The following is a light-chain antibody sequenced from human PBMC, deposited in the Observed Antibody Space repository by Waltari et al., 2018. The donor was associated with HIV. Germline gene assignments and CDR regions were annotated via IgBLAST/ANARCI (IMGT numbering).Light chain of an antibody. CDR2: AKH. CDR1: SSNIGNTY. CDR3: GTWDGAYVV. Sequence: QSVLTQPPSVSAAAGQKVTISCSGSSSNIGNTYVSWYQQLPGTAPKLLIYAKHTRPSGIPDRFSGSKSVTSATLGIAGLQTGAEADYYCGTWDGAYVVFGGGTKLTVL. J-gene: IGLJ2*01. V-gene: IGLV1-51*01.